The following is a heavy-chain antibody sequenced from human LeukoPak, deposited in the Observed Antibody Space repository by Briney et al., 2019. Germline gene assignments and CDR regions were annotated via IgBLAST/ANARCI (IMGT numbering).Heavy chain of an antibody. CDR3: ARDYNS. J-gene: IGHJ4*02. V-gene: IGHV3-11*01. CDR1: GFTFTDYY. CDR2: ISPSGTVI. D-gene: IGHD3-10*01. Sequence: GGSLRLSCSASGFTFTDYYMSWIRQAPGKGLEWVSYISPSGTVIYYGDSVEGRFTISRDNAKKSLFLQMNSLRAEDTAVYYCARDYNSWGQGTLVTVSS.